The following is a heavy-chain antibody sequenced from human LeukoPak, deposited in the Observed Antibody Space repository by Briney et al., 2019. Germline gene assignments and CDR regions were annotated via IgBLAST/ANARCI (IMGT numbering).Heavy chain of an antibody. CDR1: GFIFSGYA. V-gene: IGHV3-30-3*01. CDR3: ASGYDFWSGYPPAQYSMDV. CDR2: ISYDGSNE. J-gene: IGHJ6*02. Sequence: GGSLRLSCAASGAASGFIFSGYAMHWVRQAPGKGLEWVAIISYDGSNEYYAGSVRGRFTISRDNSRDTIYLQMSSLRVEDTAVYYCASGYDFWSGYPPAQYSMDVWGQGTTDTVSS. D-gene: IGHD3-3*01.